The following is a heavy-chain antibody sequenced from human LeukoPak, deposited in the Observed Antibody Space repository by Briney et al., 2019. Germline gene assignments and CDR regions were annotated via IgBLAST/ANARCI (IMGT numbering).Heavy chain of an antibody. Sequence: GSGPTLVNPTQTLTLTCTFSGFSLTTHGVGVGWVRQPPGKALEWLALIYWNDEKRYSPSLKSRLTITRDTSKNQVVLTMTNVDAVDTGTYYCVHRYTVVLSEYFDYWGQGTLVTVSS. V-gene: IGHV2-5*01. CDR2: IYWNDEK. CDR1: GFSLTTHGVG. J-gene: IGHJ4*02. D-gene: IGHD3-16*01. CDR3: VHRYTVVLSEYFDY.